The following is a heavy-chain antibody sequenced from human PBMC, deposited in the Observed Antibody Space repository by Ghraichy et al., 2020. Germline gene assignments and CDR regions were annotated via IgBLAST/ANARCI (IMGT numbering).Heavy chain of an antibody. J-gene: IGHJ5*02. CDR1: GFTFSSYG. D-gene: IGHD5-18*01. Sequence: GGSLRLSCAASGFTFSSYGMHWVRQAPGKGLEWVAVIWYDGSNKYYADSVKGRFTISRDNSKNTLYLQMNSLRAEDTAVYYCARENSYGFGWFDPWGQGTLVTVSS. CDR2: IWYDGSNK. V-gene: IGHV3-33*01. CDR3: ARENSYGFGWFDP.